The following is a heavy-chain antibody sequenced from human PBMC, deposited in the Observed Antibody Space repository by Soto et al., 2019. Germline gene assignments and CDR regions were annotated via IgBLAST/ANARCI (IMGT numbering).Heavy chain of an antibody. J-gene: IGHJ5*02. CDR3: ARSVFP. CDR1: GGSISSGGYY. CDR2: IYYSGST. Sequence: QVQLQESGPGLVKPSQTLSLTCTVSGGSISSGGYYWSWIRQHPGKGLEWIGYIYYSGSTYYKPSPKKRVTTSVDKSKNQLSLKLRSVTAADTAVYYCARSVFPWGRGTLVTVSS. V-gene: IGHV4-31*03.